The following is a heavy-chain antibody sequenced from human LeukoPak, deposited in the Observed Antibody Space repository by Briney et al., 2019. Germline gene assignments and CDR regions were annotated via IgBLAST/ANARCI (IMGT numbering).Heavy chain of an antibody. CDR1: GGSISSHY. CDR3: ARSGHYYDSSGYYYVGPFDY. CDR2: IYYSGST. Sequence: NPSETLSLTCTVSGGSISSHYWSWIRQPPGKGLEWIGYIYYSGSTNYNPSLKSRVTISVDTSKNQFSLKLSSVTAADTAVYYCARSGHYYDSSGYYYVGPFDYWGQGTLVTVSS. D-gene: IGHD3-22*01. J-gene: IGHJ4*02. V-gene: IGHV4-59*11.